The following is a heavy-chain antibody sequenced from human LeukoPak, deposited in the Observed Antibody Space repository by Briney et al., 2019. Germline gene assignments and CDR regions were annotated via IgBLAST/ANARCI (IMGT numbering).Heavy chain of an antibody. Sequence: SETLSLTCTVSGGSISSSSYYWGWIRQPPGQGLEWIGRIYYSGSTYYNPSLKSRVPISVAVSKTQFSLKLSSVTAADTAVYDCARRSSSGGSDLGWFERWGQGTLVTVS. V-gene: IGHV4-39*01. J-gene: IGHJ5*02. CDR3: ARRSSSGGSDLGWFER. D-gene: IGHD1-26*01. CDR1: GGSISSSSYY. CDR2: IYYSGST.